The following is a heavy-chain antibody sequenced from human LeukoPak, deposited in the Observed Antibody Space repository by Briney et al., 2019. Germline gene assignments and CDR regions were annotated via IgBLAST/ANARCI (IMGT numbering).Heavy chain of an antibody. Sequence: KVARKASGYTFTGYYVHWVRQAPGQGLEWMGWINPNSGGTNYAQKFQGRVTMTRDTSISTAYMELSRLRSDDTAVYYCARDRQQLVRRGYWFDPWGQGNLVSVSS. CDR3: ARDRQQLVRRGYWFDP. J-gene: IGHJ5*02. CDR1: GYTFTGYY. D-gene: IGHD6-13*01. CDR2: INPNSGGT. V-gene: IGHV1-2*02.